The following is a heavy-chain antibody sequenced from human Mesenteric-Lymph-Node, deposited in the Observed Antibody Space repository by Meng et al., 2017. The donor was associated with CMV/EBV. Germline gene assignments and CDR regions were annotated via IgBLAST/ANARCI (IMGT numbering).Heavy chain of an antibody. CDR3: ARRDYNWFDP. CDR2: IYYSGST. CDR1: GGSISSSSYY. V-gene: IGHV4-39*01. J-gene: IGHJ5*02. Sequence: SETLSLTCTVSGGSISSSSYYWGWIRQPPGKGLEWIGSIYYSGSTYYNPSLKSRVTISVDTSKNQFSLKLSSVTAADTAMYYCARRDYNWFDPWGQGTLVTVSS. D-gene: IGHD4/OR15-4a*01.